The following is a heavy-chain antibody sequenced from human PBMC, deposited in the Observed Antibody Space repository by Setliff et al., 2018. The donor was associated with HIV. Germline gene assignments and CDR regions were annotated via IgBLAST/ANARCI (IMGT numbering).Heavy chain of an antibody. CDR3: ARRVYYYDESRTLREEGFVP. D-gene: IGHD3-22*01. Sequence: KPSETLSLTCAVYGGSVSGHYWGWFRQPPGKGLEWIGEINHSGSTNYNPSLKSRVTISVDTSKNQFSLKLSSVTAADTAVFYCARRVYYYDESRTLREEGFVPWGQGTLVTVSS. CDR1: GGSVSGHY. J-gene: IGHJ5*02. CDR2: INHSGST. V-gene: IGHV4-34*01.